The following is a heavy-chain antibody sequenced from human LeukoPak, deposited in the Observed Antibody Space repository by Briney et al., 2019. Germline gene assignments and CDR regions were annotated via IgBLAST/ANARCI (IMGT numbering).Heavy chain of an antibody. J-gene: IGHJ4*02. V-gene: IGHV1-24*01. CDR3: AKRSGFPPYYFDY. Sequence: GASVKVSCKVSGYTLTELSMHLVRHAPGKGLEWMGCFDPEDGETIYAQKFQGRVTMTEHTATDTAYMELSSLRSEDTAVYYCAKRSGFPPYYFDYWGQGTLVTVSS. D-gene: IGHD3-3*01. CDR1: GYTLTELS. CDR2: FDPEDGET.